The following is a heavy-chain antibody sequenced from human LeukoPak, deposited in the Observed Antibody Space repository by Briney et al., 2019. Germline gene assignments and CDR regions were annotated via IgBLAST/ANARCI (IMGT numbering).Heavy chain of an antibody. D-gene: IGHD2-2*01. CDR3: ASQIGTGTSTFHFDL. Sequence: SETLSLTCTVSGDSINSRSYYWDWIRQPPGKGLEWIGYIYYSGSGNYNPSLKSRVTISVDTSRDQLSLKLRSVTAADTAVYYCASQIGTGTSTFHFDLWGRGTLVTVSS. V-gene: IGHV4-61*05. J-gene: IGHJ2*01. CDR2: IYYSGSG. CDR1: GDSINSRSYY.